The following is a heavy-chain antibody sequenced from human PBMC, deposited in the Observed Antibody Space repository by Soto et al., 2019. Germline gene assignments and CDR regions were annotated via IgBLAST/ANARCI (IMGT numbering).Heavy chain of an antibody. D-gene: IGHD4-17*01. Sequence: GGSLRLSCATSGFNFNNYAMSWVRQAPGERLEWVSFISSSGGTTYYADSVKGRFTMSRDNSKNLLYLQMNSLRTEDTAVYYCVRRSTVSYYAVDVWGQGTTVTVSS. CDR2: ISSSGGTT. J-gene: IGHJ6*02. CDR3: VRRSTVSYYAVDV. V-gene: IGHV3-23*01. CDR1: GFNFNNYA.